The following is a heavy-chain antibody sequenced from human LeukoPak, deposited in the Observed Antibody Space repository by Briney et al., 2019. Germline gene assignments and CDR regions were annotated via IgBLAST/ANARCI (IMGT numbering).Heavy chain of an antibody. CDR1: GFTFSSYE. CDR2: ISSSGSTI. J-gene: IGHJ4*02. D-gene: IGHD3-10*01. CDR3: ARDLYFYGSGNFVPGLPDY. Sequence: PGGSLRLSCAASGFTFSSYEMNWVRQAPGKGLEWVSYISSSGSTIYYADSVKDRFTISRDNAKNSLYLQMNSLRAEDTAVYYCARDLYFYGSGNFVPGLPDYWGQGTLVTVSS. V-gene: IGHV3-48*03.